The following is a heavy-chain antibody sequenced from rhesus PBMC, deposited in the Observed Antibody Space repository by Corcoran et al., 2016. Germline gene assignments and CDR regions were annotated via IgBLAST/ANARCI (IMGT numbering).Heavy chain of an antibody. J-gene: IGHJ4*01. CDR3: ARDQYCAGSGCYGFDY. CDR1: GFSLSTSGRG. CDR2: IDWDVDK. D-gene: IGHD2-21*01. Sequence: QVTLKESGPALVKPTQTLTLTCTFSGFSLSTSGRGVGWIRLPSRKTLERLALIDWDVDKRYSTSLKSRLTISKDTSKNQVVLTMTNMDPVDTATYYCARDQYCAGSGCYGFDYWGQGVLVTVSS. V-gene: IGHV2-1*01.